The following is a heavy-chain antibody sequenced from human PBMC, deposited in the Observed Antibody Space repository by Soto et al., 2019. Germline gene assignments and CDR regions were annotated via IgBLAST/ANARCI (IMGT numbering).Heavy chain of an antibody. CDR3: ARGHYGDYA. CDR1: GFTFTTYW. J-gene: IGHJ5*02. CDR2: LKQDGSEQ. Sequence: EVQLVESGGGLVRPGGSLRLSCAASGFTFTTYWMNWVRQAPGKGLEWVATLKQDGSEQYYVDSVKGRFAISRDNAKNSLSLQMNSLRADDTAVYYCARGHYGDYAWGPGTLVTVSS. V-gene: IGHV3-7*05. D-gene: IGHD4-17*01.